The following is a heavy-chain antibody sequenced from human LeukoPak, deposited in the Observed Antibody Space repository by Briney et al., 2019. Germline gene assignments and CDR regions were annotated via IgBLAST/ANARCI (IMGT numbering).Heavy chain of an antibody. J-gene: IGHJ4*02. Sequence: GGSLRLSCTVSGFTVSSNYMSWVRQAPGKGLEWVSVIYSGGSTYYADSVKGRFTISRDNSKNTLYLQMNSLRAEDTAVYYCARDARGFDYWGQGTLVTVSS. CDR3: ARDARGFDY. CDR2: IYSGGST. CDR1: GFTVSSNY. V-gene: IGHV3-53*01.